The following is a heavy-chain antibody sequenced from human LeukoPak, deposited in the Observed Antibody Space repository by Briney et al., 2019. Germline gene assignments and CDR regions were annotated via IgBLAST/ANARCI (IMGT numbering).Heavy chain of an antibody. CDR2: ISAYNGNT. D-gene: IGHD1-26*01. Sequence: GASVKVSCKASGYTFTSYGISWVRQAPGQGLEWMGWISAYNGNTNYAQKLQGRVTMTTDTSTSTAYMELRGLRSDDTAVYYCARDPPKVGATWPLSDYWGQGTLVTVSS. J-gene: IGHJ4*02. V-gene: IGHV1-18*01. CDR3: ARDPPKVGATWPLSDY. CDR1: GYTFTSYG.